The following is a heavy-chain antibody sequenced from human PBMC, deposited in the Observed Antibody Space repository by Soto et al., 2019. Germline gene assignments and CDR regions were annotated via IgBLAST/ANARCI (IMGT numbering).Heavy chain of an antibody. V-gene: IGHV4-39*01. D-gene: IGHD3-16*02. Sequence: QLQLQESGPGLVKPSETLSLTCTVSGGSISSSSYYWGWIRQPPGKGLEWIGSIYYSGSTYYNPSLKSRVTISVDTSKNQFSLKLSSVTAADTAVHYCARHFPVVMAFDIWGQGTMVTVSS. CDR3: ARHFPVVMAFDI. J-gene: IGHJ3*02. CDR1: GGSISSSSYY. CDR2: IYYSGST.